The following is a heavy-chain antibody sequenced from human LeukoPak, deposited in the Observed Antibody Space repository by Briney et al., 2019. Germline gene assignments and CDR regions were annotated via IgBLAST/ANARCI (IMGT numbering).Heavy chain of an antibody. V-gene: IGHV3-7*03. CDR1: GFTFSRYW. CDR2: INQDGSEK. J-gene: IGHJ4*02. CDR3: RGRLRLGGDDY. D-gene: IGHD3-16*01. Sequence: GGSLRLSCAASGFTFSRYWMSWVRQAPGKGLEWVANINQDGSEKYYVDSVKGRFTISRDNAKNSLYLQMNSLRAEDTAVYYCRGRLRLGGDDYWGQGTLVTVSS.